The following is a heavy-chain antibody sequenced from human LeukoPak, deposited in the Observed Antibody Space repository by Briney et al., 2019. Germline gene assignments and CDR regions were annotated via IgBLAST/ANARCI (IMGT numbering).Heavy chain of an antibody. Sequence: SETLSPTCAVYGGSFSGYYWSWIRQPPGKGLEWIGEINHSGSTNYNPSLKSRVTISVDTSKNQFSLKLSSVTAADTAVYYCARGYYYDFWSGYSRWFDYWGQGTLVTVSS. D-gene: IGHD3-3*01. J-gene: IGHJ4*02. CDR1: GGSFSGYY. CDR3: ARGYYYDFWSGYSRWFDY. CDR2: INHSGST. V-gene: IGHV4-34*01.